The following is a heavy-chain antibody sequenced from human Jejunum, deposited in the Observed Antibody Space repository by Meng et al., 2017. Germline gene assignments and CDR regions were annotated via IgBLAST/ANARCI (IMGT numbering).Heavy chain of an antibody. CDR2: IHSSGSA. V-gene: IGHV4-59*01. CDR1: GGSISSFQ. D-gene: IGHD6-25*01. J-gene: IGHJ4*02. Sequence: ESLKISCTVSGGSISSFQWTWIRQPPGKGLEWIGYIHSSGSATYNPSLKSRVTISLDTSRNHFSLRLNSVTPADTAVYYCARVISEMGLSGYCFDDWGQGTLVTVSS. CDR3: ARVISEMGLSGYCFDD.